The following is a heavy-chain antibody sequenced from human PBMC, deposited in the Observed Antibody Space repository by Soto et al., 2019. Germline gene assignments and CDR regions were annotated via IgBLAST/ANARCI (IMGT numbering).Heavy chain of an antibody. CDR1: ASTFTGYT. CDR3: ARGTVTSGRWFGP. D-gene: IGHD4-17*01. Sequence: QVHLVQSGTEVKEPGASVKVSCKASASTFTGYTINWVRQAPGQGLEWMGWISTFNGNTKYAGNCEGRVTMTTNTSTTTAYRELTSLTFDDTSVYFCARGTVTSGRWFGPWGQGTLVSVSS. J-gene: IGHJ5*02. V-gene: IGHV1-18*04. CDR2: ISTFNGNT.